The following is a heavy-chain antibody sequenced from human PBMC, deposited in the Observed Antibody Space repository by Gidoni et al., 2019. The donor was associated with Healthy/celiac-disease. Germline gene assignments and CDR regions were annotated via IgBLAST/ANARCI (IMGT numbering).Heavy chain of an antibody. D-gene: IGHD6-13*01. J-gene: IGHJ4*02. CDR2: IDHSGST. V-gene: IGHV4-38-2*01. CDR3: AGHPGRAAADY. Sequence: VQLQESVPGLVKPSEALSLTCAVSGYSISSGYYWGWIRQHPGKGLVWIGSIDHSGSTDYNPSLKSRVTISVDTSKNQFSLKLSSVTAADTAVYYCAGHPGRAAADYWGQGTLVTVSS. CDR1: GYSISSGYY.